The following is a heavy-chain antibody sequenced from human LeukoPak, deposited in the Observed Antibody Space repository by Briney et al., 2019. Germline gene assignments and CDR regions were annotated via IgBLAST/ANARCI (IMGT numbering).Heavy chain of an antibody. J-gene: IGHJ4*02. D-gene: IGHD6-19*01. CDR2: ISGSGGST. CDR3: ANAWYSSGWSYFDY. CDR1: GFTFSSYA. Sequence: SGGSLRLSCAASGFTFSSYAMSWVRQAPGKGLEWVSAISGSGGSTYYADSVKGRFTISRDNSKNTLYLQMNSLRAEDTAVYYCANAWYSSGWSYFDYWGQGTLVTVSS. V-gene: IGHV3-23*01.